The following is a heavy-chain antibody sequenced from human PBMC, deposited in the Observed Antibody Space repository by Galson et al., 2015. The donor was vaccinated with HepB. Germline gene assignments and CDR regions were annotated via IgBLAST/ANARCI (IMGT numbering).Heavy chain of an antibody. V-gene: IGHV1-18*01. Sequence: SVKVSCKASGYTFITYGISWVRQAPGQGLEWMGWITTFNGNTNYAQNLQGRVTMTADTSTSTAYMELRSLRSDDTAVYYCARVTVGAWAFDYWGQGTLVTVSS. J-gene: IGHJ4*02. D-gene: IGHD1-26*01. CDR2: ITTFNGNT. CDR1: GYTFITYG. CDR3: ARVTVGAWAFDY.